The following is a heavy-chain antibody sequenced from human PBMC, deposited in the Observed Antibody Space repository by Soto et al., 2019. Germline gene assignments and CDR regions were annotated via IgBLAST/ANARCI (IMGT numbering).Heavy chain of an antibody. V-gene: IGHV3-9*01. CDR2: ITWNGVAM. Sequence: EVQLVESGGNLVQPGRSLRLSCAASGFAFRDFAFHWVRQTPGKGLEWVSGITWNGVAMGYADSVKGRFTISRDDAKNSLYRQMNSLRPEDKALYYCAKSFVKTHHLYQYMDVWGKGTSVTVS. CDR1: GFAFRDFA. CDR3: AKSFVKTHHLYQYMDV. J-gene: IGHJ6*03.